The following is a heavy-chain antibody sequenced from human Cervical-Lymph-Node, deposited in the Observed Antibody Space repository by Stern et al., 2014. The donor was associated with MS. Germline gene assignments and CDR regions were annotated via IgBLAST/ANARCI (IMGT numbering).Heavy chain of an antibody. CDR1: GGFIGSSRYY. D-gene: IGHD3-3*01. Sequence: QPQLQESGAGLVKTSETLSLTCSVSGGFIGSSRYYWGWIRQPPGKGLEWSGSIYYTGNTYYNPYLKTRVTISMDMSKNKFSLSRGSVTAADTAVYYCARNARTIFGVPVSYYYYYGVDVWGHGTTVTVSS. CDR2: IYYTGNT. J-gene: IGHJ6*02. CDR3: ARNARTIFGVPVSYYYYYGVDV. V-gene: IGHV4-39*01.